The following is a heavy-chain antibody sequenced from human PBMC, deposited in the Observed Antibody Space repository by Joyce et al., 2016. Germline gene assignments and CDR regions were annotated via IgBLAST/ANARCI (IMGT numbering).Heavy chain of an antibody. CDR1: GGSISSGDNC. CDR2: IDDSGST. CDR3: ARGRGYTYGSHFDY. Sequence: QVQLQESGPGLVRPSQTLSLTCTFSGGSISSGDNCWSWLRQPPGKGLEWIGNIDDSGSTYYNPSLKSRVTVSGDRSKNEFSLKLSSVTAADTAVYYCARGRGYTYGSHFDYWGQGTLVTVSS. D-gene: IGHD5-18*01. V-gene: IGHV4-30-4*01. J-gene: IGHJ4*02.